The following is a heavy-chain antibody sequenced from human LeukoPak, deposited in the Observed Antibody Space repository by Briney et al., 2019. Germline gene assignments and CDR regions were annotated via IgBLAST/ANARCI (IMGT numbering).Heavy chain of an antibody. V-gene: IGHV3-9*01. CDR1: GFTFDDYA. CDR2: ISWNSGSI. CDR3: ARETPDSSGWD. J-gene: IGHJ4*02. Sequence: GGSLRLSCAASGFTFDDYAMHWVRQAPGKGLEWVSGISWNSGSIGYADSVKGRFTISRDNAKNSLSLQMNSLRAEDTAVYYCARETPDSSGWDWGQGTLVTVSS. D-gene: IGHD6-19*01.